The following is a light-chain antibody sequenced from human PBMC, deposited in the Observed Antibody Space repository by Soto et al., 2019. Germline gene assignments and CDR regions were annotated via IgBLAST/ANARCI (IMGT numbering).Light chain of an antibody. CDR2: GAS. J-gene: IGKJ1*01. CDR3: QQYGSSLRT. Sequence: VRLKHSPATLALSPEERATLSCRASHSIGYYLAWYQEKPGQAPRLLIYGASNRATGIPDRFSGSGSGTDFTLTISSLEAEDFAVYYCQQYGSSLRTFGQGTKVDIK. V-gene: IGKV3-20*01. CDR1: HSIGYY.